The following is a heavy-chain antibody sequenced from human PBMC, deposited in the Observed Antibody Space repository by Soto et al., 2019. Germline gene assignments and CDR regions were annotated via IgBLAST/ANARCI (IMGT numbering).Heavy chain of an antibody. Sequence: GGSLRLSCVTSGFTFTKYSMNWVRQAPGKGLEWVSYISYSGETKYYADSLKGRYAISRDDAKNSVYLQMNSLRDEDTAFYYCVRGVVVVVGSTAENFDHWGQGTRVTVSA. J-gene: IGHJ4*02. V-gene: IGHV3-48*02. CDR3: VRGVVVVVGSTAENFDH. CDR2: ISYSGETK. CDR1: GFTFTKYS. D-gene: IGHD2-15*01.